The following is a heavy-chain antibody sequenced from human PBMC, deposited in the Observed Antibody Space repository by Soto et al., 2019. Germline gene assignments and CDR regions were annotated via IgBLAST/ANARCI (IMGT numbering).Heavy chain of an antibody. CDR1: GGSISIGGYY. D-gene: IGHD2-21*02. V-gene: IGHV4-31*03. Sequence: SETLSLTCTVSGGSISIGGYYWSCVRQHPGKGLEWIGYIYYSGSTYYNPSLKSRVTISVDTSKNQFSLKLSSVTAADTAVYYCARGGGGDLWYYFDYWGQGTLVTVSS. J-gene: IGHJ4*02. CDR3: ARGGGGDLWYYFDY. CDR2: IYYSGST.